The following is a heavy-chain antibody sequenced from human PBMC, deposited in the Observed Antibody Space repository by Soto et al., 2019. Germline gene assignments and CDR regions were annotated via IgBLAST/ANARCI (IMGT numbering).Heavy chain of an antibody. Sequence: PGGSLRLSCAVSGFTFSSYSMNWVRQAPGKGLEWVSSISSSSSYIYYADSVKGRFTISRDNAKNSLYLQMNSLRAEDTAVYYCARETRVIVGAPNFDYWGQGTLVTVSS. V-gene: IGHV3-21*01. CDR1: GFTFSSYS. CDR2: ISSSSSYI. CDR3: ARETRVIVGAPNFDY. J-gene: IGHJ4*02. D-gene: IGHD1-26*01.